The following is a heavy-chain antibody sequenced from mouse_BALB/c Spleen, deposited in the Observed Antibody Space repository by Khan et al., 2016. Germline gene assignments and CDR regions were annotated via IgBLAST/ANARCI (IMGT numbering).Heavy chain of an antibody. D-gene: IGHD1-1*01. J-gene: IGHJ1*01. CDR1: GFTFISYT. CDR3: ARRDYYGSTYVWYFDV. CDR2: ISNGGGST. Sequence: EVELVESGGGLVQPGGSLKLSCAASGFTFISYTMSWVRQTPEKRLEWVAYISNGGGSTYYPDTVKGRFTISRDNGKKPLYLQMSSRKSEDTAMYYCARRDYYGSTYVWYFDVWGAGTTVTVSS. V-gene: IGHV5-12-2*01.